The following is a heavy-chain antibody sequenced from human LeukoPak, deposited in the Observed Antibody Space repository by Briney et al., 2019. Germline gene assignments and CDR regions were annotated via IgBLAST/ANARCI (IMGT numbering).Heavy chain of an antibody. CDR3: ASGNPGYSSS. D-gene: IGHD6-13*01. Sequence: ASVKVSCKASGGTFSSYAISWVRQAPGQGLEWMGWISAYNGNTNYAQKLQGRVTMTTDTSTSTAYMELRSLRSDDTAVYYCASGNPGYSSSWGQGTLVTVSS. CDR2: ISAYNGNT. J-gene: IGHJ4*02. V-gene: IGHV1-18*01. CDR1: GGTFSSYA.